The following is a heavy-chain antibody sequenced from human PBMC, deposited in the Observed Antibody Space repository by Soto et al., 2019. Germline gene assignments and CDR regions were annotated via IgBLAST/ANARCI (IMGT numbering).Heavy chain of an antibody. CDR1: GGTFSSYT. Sequence: ASVKVSCKASGGTFSSYTISWVRQAPGQGLEWMGRINPNSGSTNYAQKFQGRVTMTGDTSTSTAYMELSRLRSDDTAVYYCARESTGLGHRHYYYGMDVWGQGTTVTVSS. CDR3: ARESTGLGHRHYYYGMDV. J-gene: IGHJ6*02. CDR2: INPNSGST. V-gene: IGHV1-2*02. D-gene: IGHD3-10*01.